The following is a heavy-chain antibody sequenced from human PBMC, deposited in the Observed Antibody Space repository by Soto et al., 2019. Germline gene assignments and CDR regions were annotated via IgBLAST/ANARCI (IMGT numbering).Heavy chain of an antibody. J-gene: IGHJ5*02. V-gene: IGHV1-69*12. CDR1: GGTFSSYA. Sequence: QVQLVQSGAEVKKPGSSVKVSCKASGGTFSSYAISWVRQAPGQGLEWMGGIIPIFGTANYAQKFQGRVTVNADDSTSPAYMELSRLGAEDTAVYYCARDTPYGSGSADWFDPWGQGTLVTVSS. CDR2: IIPIFGTA. D-gene: IGHD3-10*01. CDR3: ARDTPYGSGSADWFDP.